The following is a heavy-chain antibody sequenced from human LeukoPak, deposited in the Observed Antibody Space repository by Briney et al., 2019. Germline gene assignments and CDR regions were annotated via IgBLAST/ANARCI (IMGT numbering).Heavy chain of an antibody. J-gene: IGHJ4*02. CDR1: GGSISSYY. Sequence: SETLSLTCTVSGGSISSYYWSWIRQPPGKGLEWIGYIYYSGSTNYNPSLKSRVTISVDTSKNQFSLKLSSVTAADTAVYYCARGYSSSSGYYFDYWGQGTLVTVSS. CDR3: ARGYSSSSGYYFDY. CDR2: IYYSGST. D-gene: IGHD6-6*01. V-gene: IGHV4-59*12.